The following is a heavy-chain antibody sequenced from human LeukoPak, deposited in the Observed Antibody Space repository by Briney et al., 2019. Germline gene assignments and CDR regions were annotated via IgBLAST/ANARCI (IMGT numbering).Heavy chain of an antibody. CDR3: ARDYEAPSRFDY. CDR1: GYTFTSYG. CDR2: ISAYNGNT. Sequence: ASVKVSCKVSGYTFTSYGISWVRQAPGQGLEWMGWISAYNGNTNYAQKLQGRVTMTTDTTTSTAYMELRSLRSDDTAVYYCARDYEAPSRFDYWGQGTLVTASS. V-gene: IGHV1-18*01. D-gene: IGHD5-12*01. J-gene: IGHJ4*02.